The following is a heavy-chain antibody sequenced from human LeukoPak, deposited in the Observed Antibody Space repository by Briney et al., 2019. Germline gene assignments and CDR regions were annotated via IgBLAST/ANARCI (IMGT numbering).Heavy chain of an antibody. J-gene: IGHJ4*02. CDR1: GYTFTSFG. Sequence: GASVKVSCKASGYTFTSFGISWVRQAPGQGLEWMGWISAYNGNTDYAQKLQGRVTMTTDTSTSTAYMELRSLRSDDTAVYYCARDLVGCSSTSCHDGSGPPPSDYWGQGTLVTVSS. CDR3: ARDLVGCSSTSCHDGSGPPPSDY. CDR2: ISAYNGNT. D-gene: IGHD2-2*01. V-gene: IGHV1-18*01.